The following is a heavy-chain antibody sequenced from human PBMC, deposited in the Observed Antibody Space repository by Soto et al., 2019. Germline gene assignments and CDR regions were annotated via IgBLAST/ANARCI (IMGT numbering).Heavy chain of an antibody. CDR1: GFTLENYG. Sequence: GGSLRLSCVASGFTLENYGMHWVRQAPGRGLEWVAVMWNDGSNKYYVESVKGRFTVSRDNSRNTLHLQMNSLRAEDTAVYYCAKDPVNYDILKGYYYYFDTWGQGALVTVSS. D-gene: IGHD3-9*01. J-gene: IGHJ5*02. V-gene: IGHV3-33*06. CDR2: MWNDGSNK. CDR3: AKDPVNYDILKGYYYYFDT.